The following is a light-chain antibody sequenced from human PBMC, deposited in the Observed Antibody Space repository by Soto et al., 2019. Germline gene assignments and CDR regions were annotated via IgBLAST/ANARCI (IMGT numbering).Light chain of an antibody. CDR3: ATWDYSLTGEV. V-gene: IGLV1-51*01. Sequence: QSVLTQPPSVSAAPGQKVTISCSGSSSNIGNNYVSWYQQLPGTAPNLLIYDNNKRPSGIPDRFSGSKSGTSGTLDITGLQTGDEADYYCATWDYSLTGEVFGGGTKVTVL. J-gene: IGLJ2*01. CDR2: DNN. CDR1: SSNIGNNY.